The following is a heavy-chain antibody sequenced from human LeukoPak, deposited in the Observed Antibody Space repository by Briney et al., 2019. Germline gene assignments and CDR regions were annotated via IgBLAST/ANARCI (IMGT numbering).Heavy chain of an antibody. Sequence: GASVKVSCKASGYTFTSYAMNWVRQAPGQGLEWMGWINTNTGNPTYAQGFTGRVVFSLDTSVSTAYLQISSLKAEDTAVYYCAIGSDPDFWSGYYEAYFDYWGQGTLVTVSS. J-gene: IGHJ4*02. D-gene: IGHD3-3*01. CDR1: GYTFTSYA. V-gene: IGHV7-4-1*02. CDR2: INTNTGNP. CDR3: AIGSDPDFWSGYYEAYFDY.